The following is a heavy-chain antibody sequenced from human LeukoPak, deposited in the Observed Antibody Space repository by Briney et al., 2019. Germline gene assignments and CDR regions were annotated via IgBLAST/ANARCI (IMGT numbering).Heavy chain of an antibody. Sequence: GGSLSLSCSVSGFTFEDHVIHWVRQAPTQGMEWVSSISWSGDRMGYADAVKGRFTISRDNAKNSLFLQMNSLRVEDTALYYCAKDLGGSAITVWGQGTLVTVSS. J-gene: IGHJ4*02. CDR3: AKDLGGSAITV. CDR2: ISWSGDRM. CDR1: GFTFEDHV. V-gene: IGHV3-9*01. D-gene: IGHD2-2*01.